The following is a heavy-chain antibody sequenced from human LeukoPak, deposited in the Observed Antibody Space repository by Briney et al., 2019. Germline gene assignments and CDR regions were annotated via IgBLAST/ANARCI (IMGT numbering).Heavy chain of an antibody. V-gene: IGHV3-48*01. J-gene: IGHJ4*02. CDR3: ARGPDYGSGSYSANYDY. Sequence: MXXXRXXXXXGXXWVSYISSSSSTIYYADSVKGRFTISRDNAKNSLYLQMNSLRAEDTAVYYCARGPDYGSGSYSANYDYWGQGTLVTVSS. D-gene: IGHD3-10*01. CDR2: ISSSSSTI.